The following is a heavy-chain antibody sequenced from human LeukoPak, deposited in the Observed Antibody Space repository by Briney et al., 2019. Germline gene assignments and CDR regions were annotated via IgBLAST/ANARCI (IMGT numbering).Heavy chain of an antibody. CDR3: ARLVGATAHFQH. D-gene: IGHD1-26*01. Sequence: ASVKVSCKASGYTFINHWMHWVRQAPGQGLEWMGWISAYNGNTNYAQKLQGRVTMTTDTSTSTAYMELRSLRSDDTAVYYCARLVGATAHFQHWGQGTLVTVSS. CDR1: GYTFINHW. CDR2: ISAYNGNT. J-gene: IGHJ1*01. V-gene: IGHV1-18*04.